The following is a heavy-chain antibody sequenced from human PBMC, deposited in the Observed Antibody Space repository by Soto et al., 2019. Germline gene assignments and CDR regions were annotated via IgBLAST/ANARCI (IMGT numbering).Heavy chain of an antibody. Sequence: VKVSCKASGYTFTSYGISWVRQAPGQGLEWMGWISAYNGNTNYAQKLQGRVTMTTDTSTSTAYMELRSLRSDDTAVYYCARDHSYSSSSHYYYYYGMDVWGQGTTVTVSS. D-gene: IGHD6-6*01. V-gene: IGHV1-18*04. CDR3: ARDHSYSSSSHYYYYYGMDV. CDR1: GYTFTSYG. CDR2: ISAYNGNT. J-gene: IGHJ6*02.